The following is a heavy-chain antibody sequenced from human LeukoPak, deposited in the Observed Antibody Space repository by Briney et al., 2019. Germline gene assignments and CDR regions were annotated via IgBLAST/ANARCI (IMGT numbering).Heavy chain of an antibody. CDR3: ASVLGRYTVTPSAFDI. CDR1: GGSISSGSYY. D-gene: IGHD4-11*01. Sequence: SETLSLTCTVSGGSISSGSYYWSWIRQPPGKGLEWIGYIYYSGSTNYNPSLKSRVTIAVDTSKNQFSLKLGSVTAADTAVYYCASVLGRYTVTPSAFDIWGQGTMVTVSS. V-gene: IGHV4-61*01. J-gene: IGHJ3*02. CDR2: IYYSGST.